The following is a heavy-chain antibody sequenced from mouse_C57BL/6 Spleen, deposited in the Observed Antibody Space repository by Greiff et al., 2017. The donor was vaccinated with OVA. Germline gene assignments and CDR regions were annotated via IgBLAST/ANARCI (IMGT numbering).Heavy chain of an antibody. J-gene: IGHJ2*01. D-gene: IGHD1-1*01. V-gene: IGHV1-69*01. CDR2: IDPSDSYT. CDR1: GYTFTSYW. CDR3: ARADGSSLDY. Sequence: QVQLKQPGAELVMPGASVKLSCKASGYTFTSYWMHWVKQRPGQGLEWIGEIDPSDSYTNYNQKFKGKSTLTVDKSSSTAYMQLSSLTSEDSAVYYCARADGSSLDYWGQGTTLTVSS.